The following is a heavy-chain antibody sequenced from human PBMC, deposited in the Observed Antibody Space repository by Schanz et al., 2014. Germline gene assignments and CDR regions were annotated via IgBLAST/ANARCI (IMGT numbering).Heavy chain of an antibody. CDR1: GLNFRQYA. CDR3: TKDILPGGADV. J-gene: IGHJ6*02. CDR2: FSLDTDRI. V-gene: IGHV3-9*01. Sequence: EGQLVEYGGVLVQPGRSLRLSCAGSGLNFRQYAIHWVRHAPGKGLEWVAGFSLDTDRIDYGDSVKGRFTVSWDNSKTSLYLQMNSLRPEDTALYYCTKDILPGGADVWGQGTTVTVSS. D-gene: IGHD3-3*02.